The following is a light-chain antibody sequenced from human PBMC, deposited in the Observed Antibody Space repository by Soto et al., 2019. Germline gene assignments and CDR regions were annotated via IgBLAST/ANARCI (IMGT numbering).Light chain of an antibody. CDR1: SSDVSGYNY. V-gene: IGLV2-14*01. CDR2: EVS. J-gene: IGLJ1*01. CDR3: SSYTSSNNQV. Sequence: TQPASVQVAPGQSITISRTGTSSDVSGYNYVSWDQQHPGKAPKLMIYEVSNRPSGVSSRFSGSKSGNTASLTISGLQDEEEADYYCSSYTSSNNQVFGTGTKVTVL.